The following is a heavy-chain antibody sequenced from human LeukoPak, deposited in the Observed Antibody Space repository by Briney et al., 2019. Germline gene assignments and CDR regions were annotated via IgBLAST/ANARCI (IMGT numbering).Heavy chain of an antibody. V-gene: IGHV3-30-3*01. J-gene: IGHJ6*02. Sequence: QPGRSLRLSCAASGFTFSSYAMHWVRQAPGKGLEWVAVISYDGSNKYYADSVKGRFTISRDNSKSTLYLQMNSLRAEDTAVYYCARDYSSSWYLYYYYGMDVWGQGTTVTVSS. CDR2: ISYDGSNK. CDR3: ARDYSSSWYLYYYYGMDV. D-gene: IGHD6-13*01. CDR1: GFTFSSYA.